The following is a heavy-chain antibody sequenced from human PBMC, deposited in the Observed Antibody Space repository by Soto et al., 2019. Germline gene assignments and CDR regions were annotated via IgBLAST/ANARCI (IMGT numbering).Heavy chain of an antibody. CDR3: ARGAAAAGTGGPYYYYYGMDV. Sequence: QVQLQESGPGLVKPSQTLSLTCTVSGGSISSGGYYWSWIRQHPGKGLEWIGYIYYSGSTYYNPSHKSRVTISVDTSKNQFSLKLSSVTAADTAVYYCARGAAAAGTGGPYYYYYGMDVWGQGTTVTVSS. CDR2: IYYSGST. D-gene: IGHD6-13*01. J-gene: IGHJ6*02. CDR1: GGSISSGGYY. V-gene: IGHV4-31*03.